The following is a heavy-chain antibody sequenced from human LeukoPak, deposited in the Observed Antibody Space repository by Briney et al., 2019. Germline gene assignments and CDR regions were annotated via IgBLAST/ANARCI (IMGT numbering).Heavy chain of an antibody. CDR1: GFTFSSYA. J-gene: IGHJ3*02. D-gene: IGHD3-3*01. Sequence: GGSLRLSCAASGFTFSSYAMHWVRQAPGKGLEWVAVISYDGSNKYYADSVKGRFTISRDNSKNTLYLQMNSLRAEDTAVYYCASSYDFWSGYYYRYDAFDIWGQGTMVTVSS. CDR3: ASSYDFWSGYYYRYDAFDI. V-gene: IGHV3-30-3*01. CDR2: ISYDGSNK.